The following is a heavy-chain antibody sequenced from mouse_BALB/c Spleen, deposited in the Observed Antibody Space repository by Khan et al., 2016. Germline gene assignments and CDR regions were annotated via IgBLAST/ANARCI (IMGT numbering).Heavy chain of an antibody. D-gene: IGHD2-14*01. J-gene: IGHJ2*01. CDR2: ISDGGSYT. CDR1: GFTFCDYY. V-gene: IGHV5-4*02. Sequence: EVELVESGGGLVKPGGSLKLSCAASGFTFCDYYMYWVRQTPEKRLEWVATISDGGSYTYYPDSVKGRFTISRDNAKNNLYLQMSSLKSEDTAMYYCARDRYDYFDYWGQGTTLTVSS. CDR3: ARDRYDYFDY.